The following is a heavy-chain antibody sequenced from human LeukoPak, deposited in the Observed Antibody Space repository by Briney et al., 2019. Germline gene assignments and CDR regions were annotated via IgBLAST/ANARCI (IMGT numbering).Heavy chain of an antibody. V-gene: IGHV3-53*01. J-gene: IGHJ6*02. CDR2: IYSGGST. D-gene: IGHD1-7*01. Sequence: GGSLRLSCAASGFTVSSNYMSWVRQAPGKGLEWVSVIYSGGSTYYADSVKGRFTISRDNSKNTLYLQMNSLRAEDTAVYYCARGGMVELRGYYYYYYGMDVWGQGTTVTVSS. CDR3: ARGGMVELRGYYYYYYGMDV. CDR1: GFTVSSNY.